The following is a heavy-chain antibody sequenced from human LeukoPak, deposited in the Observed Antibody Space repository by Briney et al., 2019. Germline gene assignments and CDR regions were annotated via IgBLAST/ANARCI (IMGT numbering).Heavy chain of an antibody. J-gene: IGHJ4*02. V-gene: IGHV3-21*01. CDR2: ISSSSSYI. D-gene: IGHD3-10*01. CDR3: ARSSSIYYGSGSPFDY. CDR1: GFTFSSYS. Sequence: GGSLRLSCAASGFTFSSYSMNWVRQAPGKGLEWVSSISSSSSYIYYADSVKGRFTISRDNAKNSLYLQMNSLRAEDTAVYYCARSSSIYYGSGSPFDYWGQGTLVTVSS.